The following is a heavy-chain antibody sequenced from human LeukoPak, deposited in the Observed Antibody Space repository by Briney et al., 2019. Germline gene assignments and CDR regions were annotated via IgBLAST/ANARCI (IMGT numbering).Heavy chain of an antibody. V-gene: IGHV3-33*06. Sequence: PGRPLRLSCAASGFTFSNYGMHWVRQAPGKGLEWVAVIWYDGSNKYYADSVKGRFTISRDNSKNTLYLQMNSLRAEDTAVYYCAKDGDLTGTIDYWGQGTLVTVSS. J-gene: IGHJ4*02. CDR2: IWYDGSNK. CDR1: GFTFSNYG. D-gene: IGHD1-7*01. CDR3: AKDGDLTGTIDY.